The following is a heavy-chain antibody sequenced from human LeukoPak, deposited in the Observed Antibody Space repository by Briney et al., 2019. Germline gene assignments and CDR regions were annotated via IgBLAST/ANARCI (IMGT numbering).Heavy chain of an antibody. D-gene: IGHD3-9*01. CDR2: FTGSGGIT. CDR1: GFTFSNYA. V-gene: IGHV3-23*01. Sequence: SGGSLRLSCVASGFTFSNYAMSWVRQAPGKGLEWVLAFTGSGGITYYADSVKGRFTISRDNSKNTLYLQMNSLRAEDTAVYYCAKWGDYDVLTGYYDPDYWGQGTLVTVSS. CDR3: AKWGDYDVLTGYYDPDY. J-gene: IGHJ4*02.